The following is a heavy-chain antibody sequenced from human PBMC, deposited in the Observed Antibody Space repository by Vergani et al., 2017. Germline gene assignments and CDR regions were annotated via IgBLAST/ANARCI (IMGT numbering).Heavy chain of an antibody. Sequence: EVQLVQSGAEVKKPGESLKISCKGSGYSFTSYWIGWVSQMPGKGLEWMGIIYPGDSDTRYSPSFQGQVTISADKSITTAYLQWSSLKASDTAMYYCAIHHSLLEDSSSSIDYWGQGTLVTVSS. D-gene: IGHD6-6*01. CDR3: AIHHSLLEDSSSSIDY. CDR1: GYSFTSYW. CDR2: IYPGDSDT. J-gene: IGHJ4*02. V-gene: IGHV5-51*01.